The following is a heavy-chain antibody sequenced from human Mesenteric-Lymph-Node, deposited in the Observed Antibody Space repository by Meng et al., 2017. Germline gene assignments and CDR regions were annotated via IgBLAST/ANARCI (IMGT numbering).Heavy chain of an antibody. D-gene: IGHD5-18*01. Sequence: ASVKVSCKASGYSFTDQWIHWVRQAPGQGLEWMGWISAYNGNTNYAQKLQGGVTMTTDTSTSTAYMELRSLRSDDTAVYYCARVEGMKDTAMALDYWGQGTLVTVSS. CDR2: ISAYNGNT. J-gene: IGHJ4*02. CDR3: ARVEGMKDTAMALDY. V-gene: IGHV1-18*01. CDR1: GYSFTDQW.